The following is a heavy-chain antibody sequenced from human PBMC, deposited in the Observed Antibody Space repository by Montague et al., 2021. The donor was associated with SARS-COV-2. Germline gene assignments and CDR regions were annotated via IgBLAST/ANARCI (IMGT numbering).Heavy chain of an antibody. V-gene: IGHV4-39*01. CDR2: IYYSGST. Sequence: SETLSLTCTVSGGSISNSSYYWGWIRQPPGKGLEWIGSIYYSGSTYYNPSLKSRVTISVDTSKNQFSLKLSSVTAADTAVYYCARHMGQVYGGNTNVPTFGXWGQGTLVTVSS. CDR3: ARHMGQVYGGNTNVPTFGX. CDR1: GGSISNSSYY. D-gene: IGHD4-23*01. J-gene: IGHJ4*02.